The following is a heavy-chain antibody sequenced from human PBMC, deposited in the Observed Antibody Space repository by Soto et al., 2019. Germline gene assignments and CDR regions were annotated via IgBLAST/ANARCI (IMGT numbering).Heavy chain of an antibody. D-gene: IGHD4-17*01. V-gene: IGHV1-24*01. CDR1: GYTFSELS. CDR3: ATVPYGDYSPDY. CDR2: FDPETGER. J-gene: IGHJ4*02. Sequence: ASVKVSCKVSGYTFSELSMHWVRQAPGKGREWMGGFDPETGERIYTQKFQGRVTMTEDTSTETAYMELSSLRAEDTAVYYCATVPYGDYSPDYWGRGTLVTVSS.